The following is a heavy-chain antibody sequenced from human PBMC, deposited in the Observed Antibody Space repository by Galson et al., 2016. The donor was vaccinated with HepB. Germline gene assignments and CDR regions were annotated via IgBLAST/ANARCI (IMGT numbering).Heavy chain of an antibody. D-gene: IGHD6-19*01. CDR1: GYTFSSHY. CDR3: ARDSSDWSLPSGLYGMDV. CDR2: MNPTSGRT. V-gene: IGHV1-46*01. J-gene: IGHJ6*02. Sequence: SVKVSCKASGYTFSSHYMHWVRQAPGQGLEWMGAMNPTSGRTNYAQKFQGRVAMTRDTSTSTVYMELSSLTSDDTAIYYCARDSSDWSLPSGLYGMDVWAAGPRSPSR.